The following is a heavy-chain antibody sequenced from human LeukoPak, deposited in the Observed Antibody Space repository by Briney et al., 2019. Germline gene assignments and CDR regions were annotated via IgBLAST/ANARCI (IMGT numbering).Heavy chain of an antibody. CDR2: ISGSGTNT. Sequence: GGSLRLSCAASGFTFNIYTMSWVRQAPGKGLEWVSGISGSGTNTYYADSVKGRFTISRDNSQNTLYLQMHSLRAEDTAICYCAHVVVIMLPWFDPWGQGTLVTVSS. CDR3: AHVVVIMLPWFDP. CDR1: GFTFNIYT. D-gene: IGHD2-2*01. J-gene: IGHJ5*02. V-gene: IGHV3-23*01.